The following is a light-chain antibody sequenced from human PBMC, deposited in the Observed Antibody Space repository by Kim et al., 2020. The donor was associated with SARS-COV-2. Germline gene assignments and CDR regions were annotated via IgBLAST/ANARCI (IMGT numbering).Light chain of an antibody. J-gene: IGKJ3*01. V-gene: IGKV1-27*01. Sequence: ASVGDRVTITCRASQGIRNDLAWYQQKPGKVPKLLIYAASTLQSGVPSRFSGSGSGTDFTLTISSLQPEDVATYYCQKYNSAPLTFGPGTKVDI. CDR1: QGIRND. CDR3: QKYNSAPLT. CDR2: AAS.